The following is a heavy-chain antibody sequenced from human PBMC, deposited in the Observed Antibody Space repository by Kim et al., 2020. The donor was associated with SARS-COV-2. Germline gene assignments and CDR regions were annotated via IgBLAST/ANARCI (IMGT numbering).Heavy chain of an antibody. D-gene: IGHD3-3*01. J-gene: IGHJ6*02. V-gene: IGHV3-11*05. CDR3: ARVDYDLWSAKPYYYYGMDV. Sequence: RFTISRDNAKNSLYLQMNSLRAEDTAVYYCARVDYDLWSAKPYYYYGMDVWGQGTTVTVSS.